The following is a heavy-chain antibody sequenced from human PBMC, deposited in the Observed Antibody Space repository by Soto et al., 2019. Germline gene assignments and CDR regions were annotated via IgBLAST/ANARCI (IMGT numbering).Heavy chain of an antibody. CDR2: INAGNGNT. CDR3: DVVVPAARFALDY. CDR1: GYTFTSYA. V-gene: IGHV1-3*01. Sequence: GASVKVSCKASGYTFTSYAMHWVRQAPGQRLEWMGWINAGNGNTKYSQKFQGRVTITRDTSASTAYMELSSLRSEDTAVYYCDVVVPAARFALDYWGQGTLVTVSS. D-gene: IGHD2-2*01. J-gene: IGHJ4*02.